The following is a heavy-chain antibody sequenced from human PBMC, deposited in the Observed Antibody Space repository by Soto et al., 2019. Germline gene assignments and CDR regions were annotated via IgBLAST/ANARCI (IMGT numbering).Heavy chain of an antibody. V-gene: IGHV1-3*01. D-gene: IGHD6-19*01. Sequence: ASVKVSCKASGYTLTGYAMDWVRQAPGQRLEWMGWINAGNGNTKYSQKFQDRVTITRDTSASTAYMELSSLRSEDTAVYYCARDLGGWPDYWGQGTLVTVSS. CDR3: ARDLGGWPDY. J-gene: IGHJ4*02. CDR1: GYTLTGYA. CDR2: INAGNGNT.